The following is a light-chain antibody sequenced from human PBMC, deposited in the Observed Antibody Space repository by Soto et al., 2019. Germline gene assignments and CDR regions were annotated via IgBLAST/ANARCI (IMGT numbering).Light chain of an antibody. J-gene: IGLJ1*01. CDR1: SNDVGSYNL. Sequence: QSALAQPASVSGSPGQSIAISCAGTSNDVGSYNLVSWYQHHPGKAPKLMIYGGSKRPSGVSDRFSGSKSGNTASLTISGLQAEDEADYYCCSFAXNSNYVFGTGTKVTDL. V-gene: IGLV2-23*01. CDR2: GGS. CDR3: CSFAXNSNYV.